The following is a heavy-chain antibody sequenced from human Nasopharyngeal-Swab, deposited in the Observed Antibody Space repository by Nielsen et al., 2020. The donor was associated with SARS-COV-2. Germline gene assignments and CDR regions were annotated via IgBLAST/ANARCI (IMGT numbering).Heavy chain of an antibody. D-gene: IGHD3-10*01. V-gene: IGHV3-23*01. Sequence: GESLKISCAAYGFTFSDYAMSWVRQAPGKGLEWVSVIGGSGGGTYYADSVKGRFTISRDNSNTVYLQMNSLRAGDTAVYYCAKHVRRIDMIRGIPRVGLGNYLDSWGQGTLVTVSS. CDR3: AKHVRRIDMIRGIPRVGLGNYLDS. CDR2: IGGSGGGT. CDR1: GFTFSDYA. J-gene: IGHJ4*02.